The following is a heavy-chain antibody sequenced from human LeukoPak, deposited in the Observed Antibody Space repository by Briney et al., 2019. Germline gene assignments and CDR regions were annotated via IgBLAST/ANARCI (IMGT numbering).Heavy chain of an antibody. V-gene: IGHV3-15*01. J-gene: IGHJ4*02. CDR3: TTEGSGYDILTGYYRNPPYFDY. CDR2: IKSKTDGGTT. D-gene: IGHD3-9*01. Sequence: GGSLRLSCAASGFTFSNAWMSWVRQAPGKGLEWVGRIKSKTDGGTTDYAAPVKGRFTISRDDSKNTLYLQMNSLKTEDTAVYYCTTEGSGYDILTGYYRNPPYFDYWGQGTLVTVSS. CDR1: GFTFSNAW.